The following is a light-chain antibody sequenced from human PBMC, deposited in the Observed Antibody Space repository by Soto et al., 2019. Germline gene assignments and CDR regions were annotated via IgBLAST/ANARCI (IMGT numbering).Light chain of an antibody. Sequence: DIQMTQSPTSLSASVGDRVTITCRASQGIRNSVDGYQQKPGKAPKLLIYAASTLQSGVPSRFSGSGSGTDFSLTINSPQPEGVTTYSCQKYSSVPVFGPGTKVEIK. CDR3: QKYSSVPV. J-gene: IGKJ3*01. CDR2: AAS. CDR1: QGIRNS. V-gene: IGKV1-27*01.